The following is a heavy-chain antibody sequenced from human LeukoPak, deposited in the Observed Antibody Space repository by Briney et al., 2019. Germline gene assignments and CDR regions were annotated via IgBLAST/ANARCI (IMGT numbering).Heavy chain of an antibody. CDR2: INPNSGGT. J-gene: IGHJ6*03. D-gene: IGHD3-22*01. CDR1: GYTLTGYY. CDR3: ARGPGHYDSSGYYYVNYYYYMDV. Sequence: GASVKVSCKASGYTLTGYYMHWGRQAPGQGLEWMGWINPNSGGTNYAQKFQGRVTMTRDTSISTAYMELSRLRSDDTAVYYCARGPGHYDSSGYYYVNYYYYMDVWGKGTTVTVSS. V-gene: IGHV1-2*02.